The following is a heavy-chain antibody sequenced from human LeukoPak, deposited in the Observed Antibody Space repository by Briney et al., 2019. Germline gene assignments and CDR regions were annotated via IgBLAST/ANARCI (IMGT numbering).Heavy chain of an antibody. J-gene: IGHJ4*02. CDR2: IYSDNT. CDR1: GFTVSSNS. CDR3: ARRAGAYSHPYDS. V-gene: IGHV3-53*01. Sequence: GGSLRLSCTVSGFTVSSNSMSWVRQAPGKGLEGVSFIYSDNTHYSDSVKGRFTISRDNSKHTLYLQMNSLRAEDTAVYYCARRAGAYSHPYDSWGQGTLVTVSS. D-gene: IGHD4/OR15-4a*01.